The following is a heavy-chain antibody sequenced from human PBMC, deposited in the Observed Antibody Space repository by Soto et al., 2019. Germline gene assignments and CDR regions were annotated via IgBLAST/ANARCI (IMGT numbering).Heavy chain of an antibody. CDR3: ARDWFLAAAGGIDGMDV. V-gene: IGHV1-3*01. J-gene: IGHJ6*02. CDR1: GYTFTSYA. Sequence: ASVKVSCKASGYTFTSYAMHWVRQAPGQRLEWMGWINAGNGNTKYSQKFQGRVTITRDTSASTAYMELSSLRSEDTAVYYCARDWFLAAAGGIDGMDVWAQGTKVPVSS. D-gene: IGHD6-13*01. CDR2: INAGNGNT.